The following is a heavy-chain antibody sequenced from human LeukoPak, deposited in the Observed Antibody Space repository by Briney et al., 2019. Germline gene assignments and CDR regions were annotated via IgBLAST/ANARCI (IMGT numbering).Heavy chain of an antibody. Sequence: PGGSLRLSCAASGFTFSSYGMHWVRQAPGKGLEWVALIWYDGSDMYYADSVKGRFIISRDNSKNTLYLQMNTLRAEDTAVYYSARGSAALYYFDFWGQGTLVTVSS. J-gene: IGHJ4*02. D-gene: IGHD2-2*01. CDR1: GFTFSSYG. CDR2: IWYDGSDM. V-gene: IGHV3-33*08. CDR3: ARGSAALYYFDF.